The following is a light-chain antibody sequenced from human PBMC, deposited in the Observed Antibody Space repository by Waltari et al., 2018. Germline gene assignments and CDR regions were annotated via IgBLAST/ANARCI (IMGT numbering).Light chain of an antibody. CDR1: QSISKW. CDR2: EAS. CDR3: QQYNRYSFLT. V-gene: IGKV1-5*03. J-gene: IGKJ4*01. Sequence: DIRMTQSPSTLSASAGDRVIISCRASQSISKWLAWYQQKPGKAPKLLIYEASTFQSGVPVKVSGNGFGTDFPLTINSLPPDYFATYYCQQYNRYSFLTFGGGTKVGVK.